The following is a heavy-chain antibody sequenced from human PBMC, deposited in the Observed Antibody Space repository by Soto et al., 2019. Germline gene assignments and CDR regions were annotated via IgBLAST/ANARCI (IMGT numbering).Heavy chain of an antibody. Sequence: SLKGCCKASGFTFSSYAISFVLQAPGQGLEWIGGIIPIFGTADYAQKFQGRVTITADESTSTAYMELSSLRSEDTAVYYCARDRATVVTAQAFDIWGQGTMVTVSS. CDR2: IIPIFGTA. V-gene: IGHV1-69*13. D-gene: IGHD4-17*01. CDR1: GFTFSSYA. CDR3: ARDRATVVTAQAFDI. J-gene: IGHJ3*02.